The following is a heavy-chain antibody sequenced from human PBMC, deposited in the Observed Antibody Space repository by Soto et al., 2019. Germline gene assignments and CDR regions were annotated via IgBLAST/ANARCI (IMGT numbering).Heavy chain of an antibody. CDR2: INPNSGGT. CDR3: ARGEGCSGGSCYYPTTGSYYYYGMDV. Sequence: ASVKVSCKASGYTFTGYYMHWVRQTPGQGLEWMGWINPNSGGTNYAQKFQGWVTMTRDTSISTAYMELSRLRSDDTAVYYCARGEGCSGGSCYYPTTGSYYYYGMDVWGQGTKVTVS. J-gene: IGHJ6*02. D-gene: IGHD2-15*01. V-gene: IGHV1-2*04. CDR1: GYTFTGYY.